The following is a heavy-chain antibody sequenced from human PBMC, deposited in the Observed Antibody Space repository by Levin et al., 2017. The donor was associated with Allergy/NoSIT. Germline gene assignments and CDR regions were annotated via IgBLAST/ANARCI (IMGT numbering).Heavy chain of an antibody. CDR2: FDPEDGET. D-gene: IGHD4-17*01. CDR1: GYTLTELS. J-gene: IGHJ3*02. Sequence: ASVKVSCKVSGYTLTELSMHWVRQAPGKGLEWMGGFDPEDGETIYAQKFQGRVTMTEDTSTDTAYMELSSLRSEDTAVYYCATFTDGYGDYVAFDIWGQGTMVTVSS. CDR3: ATFTDGYGDYVAFDI. V-gene: IGHV1-24*01.